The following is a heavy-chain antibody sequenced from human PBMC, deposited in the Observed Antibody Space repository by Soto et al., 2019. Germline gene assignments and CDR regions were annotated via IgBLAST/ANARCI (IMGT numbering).Heavy chain of an antibody. V-gene: IGHV3-33*01. CDR1: ESIFRGYG. J-gene: IGHJ4*02. D-gene: IGHD3-10*02. CDR3: ARDGVGVTTFWGFLDY. Sequence: QVQMVESGGGVVQPGGSLRLSCAVSESIFRGYGMHWVRQAPGKGLEWVAIIRFDGSNIHYADYVMGRFTISRDNSKNMLYLEMNNLRVEDTAVSYCARDGVGVTTFWGFLDYWGQGTLVTVSA. CDR2: IRFDGSNI.